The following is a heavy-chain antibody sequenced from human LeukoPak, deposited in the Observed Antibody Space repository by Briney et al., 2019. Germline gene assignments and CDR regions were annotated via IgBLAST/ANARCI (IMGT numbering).Heavy chain of an antibody. CDR2: ISYDGSNK. V-gene: IGHV3-30-3*01. D-gene: IGHD3-22*01. CDR3: ARDPDSSGYPYFDY. CDR1: GFTFSSYA. Sequence: GSLRLSCAASGFTFSSYAMHWVRQAPGKGLEWVAVISYDGSNKYYADSVKGRFTISRDNSKNTLYLQMNSLRAEDTAVYYCARDPDSSGYPYFDYWGQGTLVTVSS. J-gene: IGHJ4*02.